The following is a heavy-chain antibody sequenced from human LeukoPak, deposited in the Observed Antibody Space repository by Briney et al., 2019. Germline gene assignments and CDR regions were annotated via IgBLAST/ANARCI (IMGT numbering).Heavy chain of an antibody. V-gene: IGHV3-74*01. Sequence: HTGGSLRLSCAASGFTFSSYWMHWVRQAPGKGQVRVSRINRDGSSTSYADSVKGRFTISRDNAKNTLYLQMNSLRAEDTAVYYCARAGWRQWLVYYYYGMDVWGKGTTVTVSS. CDR1: GFTFSSYW. CDR2: INRDGSST. CDR3: ARAGWRQWLVYYYYGMDV. J-gene: IGHJ6*04. D-gene: IGHD6-19*01.